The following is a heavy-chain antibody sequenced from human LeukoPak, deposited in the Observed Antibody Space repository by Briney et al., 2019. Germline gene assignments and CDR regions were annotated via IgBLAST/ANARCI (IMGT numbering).Heavy chain of an antibody. CDR3: TRDTGCPGGTCYSFYDY. J-gene: IGHJ4*02. Sequence: QPGGSLRLSCAASGFTFSNYWMTWVRQAPGKGLEWVANIKQDGTEKYYVDSVKDRFTISRDNAENSLYLQMNSLRAEDTAVYYCTRDTGCPGGTCYSFYDYWGQGTLVTVSS. D-gene: IGHD2-15*01. CDR2: IKQDGTEK. CDR1: GFTFSNYW. V-gene: IGHV3-7*01.